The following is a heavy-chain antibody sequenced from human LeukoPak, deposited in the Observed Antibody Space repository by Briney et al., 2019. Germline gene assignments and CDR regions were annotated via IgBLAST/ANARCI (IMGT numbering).Heavy chain of an antibody. J-gene: IGHJ4*02. CDR1: GFTFSSYA. V-gene: IGHV3-15*01. Sequence: PGGSLRLSCAASGFTFSSYAMTWVRQAPGKGLEWVGRIKSKTDGGTTDYAAPVKGRFTISRDDSKNTLYLQMNSLKTEDTAVYYCTTVWFGELLWDYFDYWGQGTLVTVSS. CDR3: TTVWFGELLWDYFDY. D-gene: IGHD3-10*01. CDR2: IKSKTDGGTT.